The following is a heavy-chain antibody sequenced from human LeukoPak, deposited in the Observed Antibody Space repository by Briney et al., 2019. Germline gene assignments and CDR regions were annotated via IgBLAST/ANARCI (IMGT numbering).Heavy chain of an antibody. V-gene: IGHV3-7*01. J-gene: IGHJ4*02. CDR1: GFTFSSYW. CDR2: IKQDGSEK. D-gene: IGHD3-10*01. Sequence: PGGSLRLSCAASGFTFSSYWMSWVRQAPGKGLEWVANIKQDGSEKYYVDSVKGRFTISRDNAKNSLYLQMNSLRAEDTAVYYCARAPYFPGGGQPFDYWGQGTLVTVSS. CDR3: ARAPYFPGGGQPFDY.